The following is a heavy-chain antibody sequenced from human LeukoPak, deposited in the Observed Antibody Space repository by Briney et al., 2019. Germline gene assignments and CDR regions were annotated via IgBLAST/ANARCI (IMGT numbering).Heavy chain of an antibody. CDR2: FDPEDGET. CDR3: ATGGYSGYDFDY. Sequence: ASVKVSCKVSGYTLTELSMHWVRQAPGKGLEWMGGFDPEDGETIYAQKFQGRVTMTEDTSTDTAYMELSSLRSDDTAVYYCATGGYSGYDFDYWGQGTLVTVSS. V-gene: IGHV1-24*01. J-gene: IGHJ4*02. CDR1: GYTLTELS. D-gene: IGHD5-12*01.